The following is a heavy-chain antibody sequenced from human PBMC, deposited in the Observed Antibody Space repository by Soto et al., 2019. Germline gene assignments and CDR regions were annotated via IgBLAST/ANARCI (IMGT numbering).Heavy chain of an antibody. CDR1: GFAFASNG. CDR3: AKDRSEWLVMGGLPDS. J-gene: IGHJ4*02. CDR2: ISFDGNTQ. V-gene: IGHV3-30*18. D-gene: IGHD3-3*01. Sequence: GGSLRLSCAASGFAFASNGMHWVRQPPGKGLEWVAVISFDGNTQYYRDSVEGRFTISRDNMKSTLFLELNSLRPDDTAVYYCAKDRSEWLVMGGLPDSWGQGTLVTVSS.